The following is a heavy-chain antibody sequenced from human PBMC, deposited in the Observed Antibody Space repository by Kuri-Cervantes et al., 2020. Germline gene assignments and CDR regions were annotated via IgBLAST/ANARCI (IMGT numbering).Heavy chain of an antibody. Sequence: SVKVSCKASGGTFRNHAVSWVRQAPGQGLEWMGGLTTNFGTANYAQKFQGRLTITTDESTRTAYMELSSLRSEDTAVYYCARDLKAFPYVYWGQGTLVTVSS. D-gene: IGHD3-10*02. CDR2: LTTNFGTA. CDR3: ARDLKAFPYVY. V-gene: IGHV1-69*05. J-gene: IGHJ4*02. CDR1: GGTFRNHA.